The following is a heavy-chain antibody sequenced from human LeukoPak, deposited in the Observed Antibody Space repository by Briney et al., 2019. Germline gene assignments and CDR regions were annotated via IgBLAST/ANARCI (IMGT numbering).Heavy chain of an antibody. V-gene: IGHV4-4*02. CDR1: GGSISSSNW. CDR2: IYHSGSA. CDR3: ARVTPSITMISPALWYFDL. Sequence: PSETLSLTCAVSGGSISSSNWWSWVRQPPGKGLEWIGEIYHSGSANYNPSLKSRVTISVDKSKNQFSLKLSSVTAADTAVYYRARVTPSITMISPALWYFDLWGRGTLVTVSS. J-gene: IGHJ2*01. D-gene: IGHD3-22*01.